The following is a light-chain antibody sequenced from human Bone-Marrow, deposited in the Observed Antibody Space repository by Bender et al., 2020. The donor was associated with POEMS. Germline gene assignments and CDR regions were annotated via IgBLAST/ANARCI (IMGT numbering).Light chain of an antibody. Sequence: QSVLTQPPSASGTPGQRVTISCSGSSSNIGTNPVNWYQQHPGKAPKVIIYEGTKRPSGVSSRFSGSKAGNTASLTISGLQAEDEADYYCCSYASRSVSVLFGGGTKVTVL. J-gene: IGLJ2*01. CDR2: EGT. V-gene: IGLV2-23*01. CDR3: CSYASRSVSVL. CDR1: SSNIGTNP.